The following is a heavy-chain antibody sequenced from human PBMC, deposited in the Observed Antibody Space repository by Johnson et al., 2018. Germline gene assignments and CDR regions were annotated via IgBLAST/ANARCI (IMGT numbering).Heavy chain of an antibody. CDR2: IRYDGTYE. Sequence: QVQLVESGGGVVQXGRSLRLSCATSGFTFINYDMHWVRQAPGKGLEWVALIRYDGTYEYYADSVKGRFTVSRDNSKNTLYLQMNSLRAEDTAVYYCARDFIPDAFDIWGQGTVVSVSS. J-gene: IGHJ3*02. V-gene: IGHV3-33*01. CDR1: GFTFINYD. D-gene: IGHD2-2*02. CDR3: ARDFIPDAFDI.